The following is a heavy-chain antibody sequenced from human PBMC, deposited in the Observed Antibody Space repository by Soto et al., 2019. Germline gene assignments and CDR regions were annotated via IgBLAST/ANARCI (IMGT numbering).Heavy chain of an antibody. J-gene: IGHJ5*02. CDR1: GGSISSGGYY. V-gene: IGHV4-31*03. Sequence: QVQLQESGPGLVKPSQTLSLTCTVSGGSISSGGYYWSWIRQHPGKGLEWIGYIYYSGSTYYNPSLKGRITISVDTSKHQFSLKLSSVTAADTAVYYCARYASNWFDPWGQGTLVTVSS. CDR2: IYYSGST. CDR3: ARYASNWFDP.